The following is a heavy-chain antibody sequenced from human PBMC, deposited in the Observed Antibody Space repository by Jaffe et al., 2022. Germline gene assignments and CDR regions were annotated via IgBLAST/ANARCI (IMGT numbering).Heavy chain of an antibody. Sequence: QVQLQESGPGLVKPSETLSLTCAVSGYSISSGYYWGWIRQPPGKGLEWIGSIYHSGSTYYNPSLKSRVTISVDTSKNQFSLKLSSVTAADTAVYYCARGLHGSGSYWGQGTLVTVSS. V-gene: IGHV4-38-2*01. J-gene: IGHJ4*02. D-gene: IGHD3-10*01. CDR1: GYSISSGYY. CDR3: ARGLHGSGSY. CDR2: IYHSGST.